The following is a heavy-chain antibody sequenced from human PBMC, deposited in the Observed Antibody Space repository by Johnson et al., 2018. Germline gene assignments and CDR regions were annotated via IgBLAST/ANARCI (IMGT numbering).Heavy chain of an antibody. V-gene: IGHV3-9*01. J-gene: IGHJ1*01. Sequence: EVQLVESGGGLVQPGRSLRLSCAASGFTFDDYAMHWVRQAPGKGLEWVSGLSWNSGSIGYADSVKGRFTISRANAKNSLYLQMNSLRAEDTALYYCAKVFVYSSDYYYGEYFQYWGQGTLVTVSS. CDR2: LSWNSGSI. D-gene: IGHD3-22*01. CDR1: GFTFDDYA. CDR3: AKVFVYSSDYYYGEYFQY.